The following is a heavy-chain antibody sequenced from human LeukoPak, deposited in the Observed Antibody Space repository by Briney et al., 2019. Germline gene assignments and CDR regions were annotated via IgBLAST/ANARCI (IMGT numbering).Heavy chain of an antibody. CDR1: GGSMSSSSYY. CDR2: IYYSGTT. CDR3: AGHSRSMVRGRGADY. Sequence: SETLSLTCTVSGGSMSSSSYYWGWIRQPPGKGLEWIGRIYYSGTTHSNPSLKSRDTLSVDTSKNQFSLQLSAVTAADTVLLFCAGHSRSMVRGRGADYWGQGTLVTVSS. J-gene: IGHJ4*02. V-gene: IGHV4-39*01. D-gene: IGHD3-10*01.